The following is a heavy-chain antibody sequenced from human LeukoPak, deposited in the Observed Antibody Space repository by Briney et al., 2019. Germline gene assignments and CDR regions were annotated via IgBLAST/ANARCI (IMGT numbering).Heavy chain of an antibody. V-gene: IGHV1-18*01. J-gene: IGHJ4*02. CDR1: GYTFTSYG. D-gene: IGHD3-10*01. CDR2: ISAYNGNT. CDR3: ARDVGWFGEFRKEKTKQFDY. Sequence: ASVKVSCKASGYTFTSYGISWVRQAPGQGLEWMGWISAYNGNTNYAQKLQGRVTMTTDTSTSTAYMELRSLRSDDTAVYYCARDVGWFGEFRKEKTKQFDYWGQGTLVTVSS.